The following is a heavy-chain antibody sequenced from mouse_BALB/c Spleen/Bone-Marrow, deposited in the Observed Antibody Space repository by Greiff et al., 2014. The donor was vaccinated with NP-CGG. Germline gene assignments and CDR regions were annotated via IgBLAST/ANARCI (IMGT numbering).Heavy chain of an antibody. CDR1: GYSFTGYY. V-gene: IGHV1-31*01. CDR2: INPYNGAT. J-gene: IGHJ3*01. CDR3: ARGAY. Sequence: VQLQQPGPELVKPGVSVKISCKASGYSFTGYYMHWVKQSHVKSLEWIGRINPYNGATTYSQSFKDKASLTVDESSNTAYMDLHSLTSEDSAVYYCARGAYWGQGTLVTVSA.